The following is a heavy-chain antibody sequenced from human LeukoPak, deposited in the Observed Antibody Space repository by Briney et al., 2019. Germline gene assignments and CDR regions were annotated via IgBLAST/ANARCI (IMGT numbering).Heavy chain of an antibody. V-gene: IGHV3-11*05. CDR1: GFXVNSNY. Sequence: GGSLRLSCAASGFXVNSNYLSWVRQAPGKGLKCVSYISSSSSYTSYADSVKGRFTISRDNAKNSLYLHMNSLRAEDTAVYYCARDHYDSSGFDSTFDYWGQGTLVTVSS. J-gene: IGHJ4*02. D-gene: IGHD3-22*01. CDR2: ISSSSSYT. CDR3: ARDHYDSSGFDSTFDY.